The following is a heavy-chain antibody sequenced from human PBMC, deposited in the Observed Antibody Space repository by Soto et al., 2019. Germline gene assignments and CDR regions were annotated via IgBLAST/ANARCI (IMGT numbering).Heavy chain of an antibody. V-gene: IGHV1-18*01. CDR3: ARELDPYYGGNSLSLDY. D-gene: IGHD4-17*01. CDR1: GYTFTTYG. CDR2: ISAYNGNT. J-gene: IGHJ4*02. Sequence: AASVKVSCKASGYTFTTYGISWVRQAPGQGLEWMGWISAYNGNTNYAQKFRGRVTITADESTNTAYIELNYLRSEDTAVYFCARELDPYYGGNSLSLDYWGQGALVTVSS.